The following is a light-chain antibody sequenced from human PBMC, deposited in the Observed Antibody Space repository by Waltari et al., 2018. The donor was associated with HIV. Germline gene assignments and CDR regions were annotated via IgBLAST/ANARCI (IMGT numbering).Light chain of an antibody. CDR1: SSNIGNDN. CDR3: VGWDGSLSGYV. V-gene: IGLV1-47*01. Sequence: QSVLPQPPSASGTPGQTVTISCSGSSSNIGNDNIYWYQQLPGMTHKLLIYKNYQRPSGVPDRFAGSKSGTSASLAISGLRSEDEADYYCVGWDGSLSGYVFGAGTKVTVL. J-gene: IGLJ1*01. CDR2: KNY.